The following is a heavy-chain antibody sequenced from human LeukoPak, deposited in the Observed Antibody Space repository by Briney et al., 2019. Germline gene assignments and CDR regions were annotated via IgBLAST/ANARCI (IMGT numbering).Heavy chain of an antibody. Sequence: GGSLRLSCAASGFTFSDYSMHWVRQAPGKGLNWVAFIRYDGNNKYYADSVKGRFTISRDNSKNTLYLQMNSLRAEDTAVYYCAKGVVASAIDYWGQGTLVTVSS. CDR2: IRYDGNNK. CDR3: AKGVVASAIDY. J-gene: IGHJ4*02. V-gene: IGHV3-30*02. CDR1: GFTFSDYS. D-gene: IGHD5-12*01.